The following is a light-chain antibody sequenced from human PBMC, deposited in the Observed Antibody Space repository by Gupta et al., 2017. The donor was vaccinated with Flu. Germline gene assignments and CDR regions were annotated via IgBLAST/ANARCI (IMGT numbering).Light chain of an antibody. CDR3: QSYDARMSSWV. Sequence: QSVLTQPPSVSGTPGQGVNISRTGSSSNFGAGFDVHWYQQVPGTAPKLLIYANINRPSGVPGRFSGSKSDTSAFLAITGLQAEDEANYHCQSYDARMSSWVFGGGTKLTVL. CDR2: ANI. V-gene: IGLV1-40*01. CDR1: SSNFGAGFD. J-gene: IGLJ3*02.